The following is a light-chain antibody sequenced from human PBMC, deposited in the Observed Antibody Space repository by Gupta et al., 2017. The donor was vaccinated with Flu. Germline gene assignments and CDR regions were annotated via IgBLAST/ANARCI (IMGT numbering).Light chain of an antibody. CDR3: QQGDSTLGT. J-gene: IGKJ1*01. CDR2: SVS. CDR1: QSISSY. Sequence: DIQMTQSPSSLSASVGDRVTITCRASQSISSYLHWYQQKPGKAPKLLIYSVSTVQSGVPSRFSGSGSGTDFTLTISSLQPEDIASYYCQQGDSTLGTFGQGTKVEIK. V-gene: IGKV1-39*01.